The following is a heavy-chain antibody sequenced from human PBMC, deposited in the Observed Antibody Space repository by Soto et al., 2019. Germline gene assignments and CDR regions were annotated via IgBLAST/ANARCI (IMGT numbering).Heavy chain of an antibody. V-gene: IGHV4-30-4*01. CDR3: ASTGGSSRSGRVDY. CDR1: GGSISSGDYY. D-gene: IGHD2-15*01. J-gene: IGHJ4*02. CDR2: IYYSGST. Sequence: QVQLQESGPGLVKPSQTLSLTCTVSGGSISSGDYYWSWIRQPPGKGLEWIGYIYYSGSTYYNPSLKSRVTISVDPSKTQFSLKLSSVTAADPAVYYCASTGGSSRSGRVDYWGQGTLVTVSS.